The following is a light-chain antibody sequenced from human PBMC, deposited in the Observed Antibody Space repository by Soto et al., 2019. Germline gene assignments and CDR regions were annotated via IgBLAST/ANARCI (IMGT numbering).Light chain of an antibody. J-gene: IGKJ3*01. CDR3: QLYGDSLFT. CDR2: GAT. V-gene: IGKV3-20*01. Sequence: EIVLTQSPGTLSVSPGERASLSCRASQSVSSSLLAWYQQKPGQAPRVLIYGATSRATGFPDRFSGSVSGTDFTLTISRLEPEDFAVYYCQLYGDSLFTFGPGTKVDIK. CDR1: QSVSSSL.